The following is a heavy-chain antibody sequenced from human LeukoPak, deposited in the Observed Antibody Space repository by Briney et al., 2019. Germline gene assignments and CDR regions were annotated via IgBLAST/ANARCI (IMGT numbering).Heavy chain of an antibody. CDR2: IWYDGSNK. D-gene: IGHD6-19*01. V-gene: IGHV3-33*01. Sequence: PGGSLRLSCAASGFTFSSYGMHWVRQAPGKGLEWVAVIWYDGSNKYYADSVKGRFTISRDNSKNTLYLQMNSLRAEDTAVYYCAREDPYSSGWYGPFDYWGQGTLVTVSS. CDR3: AREDPYSSGWYGPFDY. J-gene: IGHJ4*02. CDR1: GFTFSSYG.